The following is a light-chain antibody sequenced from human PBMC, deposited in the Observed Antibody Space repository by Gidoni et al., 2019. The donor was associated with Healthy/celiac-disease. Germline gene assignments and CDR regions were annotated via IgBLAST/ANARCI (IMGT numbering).Light chain of an antibody. Sequence: SYSLTPPPSGSVSPGQTASITCSGDKLGDKYACWYQQKPGQSPVLVIYQDSKRPSGIPERFSGSNSGNTATLTISGTQAMDEADYYCQAWDSSHVVFGGGTKLTVL. J-gene: IGLJ2*01. CDR2: QDS. CDR3: QAWDSSHVV. V-gene: IGLV3-1*01. CDR1: KLGDKY.